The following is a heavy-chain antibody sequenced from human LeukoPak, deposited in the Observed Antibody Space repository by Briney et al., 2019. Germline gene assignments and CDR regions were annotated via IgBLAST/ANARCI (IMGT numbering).Heavy chain of an antibody. Sequence: ASVKVSCKASGHTFTSYDINWVRQATGQGLEWMGWMNPNSGNTGYAQKFQGRVTMTRNTSISTAYMELSSLRSEDTSVYYCARRGSIAVAVLGYWGQGTLVTVSS. CDR2: MNPNSGNT. CDR1: GHTFTSYD. CDR3: ARRGSIAVAVLGY. J-gene: IGHJ4*02. D-gene: IGHD6-19*01. V-gene: IGHV1-8*01.